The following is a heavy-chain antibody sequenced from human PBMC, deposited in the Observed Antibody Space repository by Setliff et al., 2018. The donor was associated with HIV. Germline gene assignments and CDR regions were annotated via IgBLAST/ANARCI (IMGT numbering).Heavy chain of an antibody. Sequence: GGSLRLSCVASGFTFSNYWMHWVRQAPGKGLVWVSRINTGGSSISHADSVKGRFTISRDNAKNTLFLQMNRLRAEDTAVYYCASSNVVVVIASVSDAFDIWGQGTMVTVSS. CDR1: GFTFSNYW. J-gene: IGHJ3*02. CDR3: ASSNVVVVIASVSDAFDI. V-gene: IGHV3-74*01. D-gene: IGHD2-21*01. CDR2: INTGGSSI.